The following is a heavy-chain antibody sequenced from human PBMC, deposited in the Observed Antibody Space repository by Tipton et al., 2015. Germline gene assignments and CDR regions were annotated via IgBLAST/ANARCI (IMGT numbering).Heavy chain of an antibody. J-gene: IGHJ3*01. CDR1: GDLINNDY. V-gene: IGHV4-59*12. CDR2: ISKNGTT. Sequence: TLSLTCKVSGDLINNDYWTRIRQPPGKGLEWVGFISKNGTTNYNPSLKSRATISVDTSKNQFSLRLTSVTAADTAVYFCARDPTSESIAGAFDLWGQGTTVTVSS. CDR3: ARDPTSESIAGAFDL. D-gene: IGHD2-15*01.